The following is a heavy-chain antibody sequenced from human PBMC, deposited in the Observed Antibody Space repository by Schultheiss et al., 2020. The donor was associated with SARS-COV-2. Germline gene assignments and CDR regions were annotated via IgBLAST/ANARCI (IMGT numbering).Heavy chain of an antibody. CDR3: ARSPFLAAAHDNWFDP. CDR2: INHSGST. D-gene: IGHD6-25*01. V-gene: IGHV4-34*01. CDR1: GGSFSGYY. Sequence: GSLRLSCAVYGGSFSGYYWSWIRQPPGKGLEWIGEINHSGSTNYNPSLKSRVTISVDTSKNQFSLKLSSVTAADTAVYYCARSPFLAAAHDNWFDPWGQGTLVTVSS. J-gene: IGHJ5*02.